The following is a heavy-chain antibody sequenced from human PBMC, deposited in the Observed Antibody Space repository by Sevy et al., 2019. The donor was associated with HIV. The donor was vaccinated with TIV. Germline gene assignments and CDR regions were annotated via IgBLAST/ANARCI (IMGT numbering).Heavy chain of an antibody. CDR1: GLNFGSYA. V-gene: IGHV3-23*01. D-gene: IGHD3-22*01. Sequence: GGSLRLSCAASGLNFGSYAMSWVRQAPGKGLEWVSAISGSGGSTYYADSVKGRFTISRDNSKNTLDLQMNSLRAEDTAIYYCAKDNHYDSRGYYYGMRPSEGAFDIWGQGTMVTVSS. J-gene: IGHJ3*02. CDR3: AKDNHYDSRGYYYGMRPSEGAFDI. CDR2: ISGSGGST.